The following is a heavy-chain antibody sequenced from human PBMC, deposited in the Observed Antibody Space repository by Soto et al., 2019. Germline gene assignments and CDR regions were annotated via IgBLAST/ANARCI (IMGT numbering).Heavy chain of an antibody. V-gene: IGHV4-39*01. Sequence: QLQLQESGPGLVKPSETLSLTCTVSGGSISSSSYYWGWIRQPPGKGLEWIGNIYYSGSTYYNPSLKSRVTISVDTSKNHFSLKLCSVTAADTAVYYCARHGPGGSYSDYWGQGILVTVSS. D-gene: IGHD1-26*01. J-gene: IGHJ4*02. CDR1: GGSISSSSYY. CDR2: IYYSGST. CDR3: ARHGPGGSYSDY.